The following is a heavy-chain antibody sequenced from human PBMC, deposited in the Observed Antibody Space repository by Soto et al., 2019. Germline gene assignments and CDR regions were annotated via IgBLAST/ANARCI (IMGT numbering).Heavy chain of an antibody. J-gene: IGHJ5*02. CDR2: IFQRGRT. V-gene: IGHV4-4*02. CDR3: ARGRGRYSSCWFWFDP. CDR1: GGTIRSPDW. Sequence: PSETLSLTCGVSGGTIRSPDWWTWVRQSPGKGLECIGEIFQRGRTNYTPSLESRVTISVDKSKNQFSLSLTSVTAADTAVYFCARGRGRYSSCWFWFDPWGQGFLVTVSS. D-gene: IGHD6-19*01.